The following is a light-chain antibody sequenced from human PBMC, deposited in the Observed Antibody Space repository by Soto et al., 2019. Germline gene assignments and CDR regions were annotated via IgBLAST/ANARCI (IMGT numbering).Light chain of an antibody. CDR3: CSYADSYTYV. V-gene: IGLV2-11*01. J-gene: IGLJ1*01. CDR2: GVT. Sequence: QSVLAQPRSVSGSPGQSVTISCTGTSSDVGGYNYVSWYQQYPGKAPKLLIYGVTERPSGVPDRFSGSKSGSTASLTISGLLAEDEADYYCCSYADSYTYVFGRGTKVTVL. CDR1: SSDVGGYNY.